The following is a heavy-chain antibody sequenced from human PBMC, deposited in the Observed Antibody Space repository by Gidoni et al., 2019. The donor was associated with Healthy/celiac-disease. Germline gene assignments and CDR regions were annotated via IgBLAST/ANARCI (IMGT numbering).Heavy chain of an antibody. CDR2: IYYSGST. D-gene: IGHD3-10*01. CDR3: ARHGDGFGELPDY. Sequence: QLQLQESGPGLVKPSETLSLTCTVSGGSISSSSYYWGWIRQPPGKGLEWIGSIYYSGSTYYHPSLKSRVTISVDTSKNQFSLKLSSVTAADTAVYYCARHGDGFGELPDYWGQGTLVTVSS. V-gene: IGHV4-39*01. CDR1: GGSISSSSYY. J-gene: IGHJ4*02.